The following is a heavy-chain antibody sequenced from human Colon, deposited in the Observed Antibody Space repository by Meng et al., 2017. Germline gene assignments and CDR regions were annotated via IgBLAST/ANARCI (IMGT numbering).Heavy chain of an antibody. V-gene: IGHV4-31*03. CDR1: GLSIGTTGDY. CDR2: IFYTGTA. Sequence: QVRLQESGPGLAKPSQTLSLPCNVSGLSIGTTGDYWTWIRQRPGKGLEWIGKIFYTGTAHYNPSLKTRAAMSVDRSKNQFSLKLSSVTAADTAVYYCARADCTAGICYQFDNWGQGTLVTVSS. CDR3: ARADCTAGICYQFDN. J-gene: IGHJ4*02. D-gene: IGHD2-8*02.